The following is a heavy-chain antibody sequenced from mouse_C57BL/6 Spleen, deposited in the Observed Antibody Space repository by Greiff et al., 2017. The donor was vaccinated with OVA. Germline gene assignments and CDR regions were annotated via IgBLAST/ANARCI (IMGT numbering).Heavy chain of an antibody. Sequence: EVMLVASGGGLVKPGGSLKLSCAASGFTFSDYGMHWVRQAPEKGLEWVAYISSGSSTIYYADTVKGRFTISRDNAKNTLFLQMTSLRSEDTAMYYCARRYDYDGWYFDVWGTGTTVTVSS. CDR3: ARRYDYDGWYFDV. CDR2: ISSGSSTI. V-gene: IGHV5-17*01. D-gene: IGHD2-4*01. CDR1: GFTFSDYG. J-gene: IGHJ1*03.